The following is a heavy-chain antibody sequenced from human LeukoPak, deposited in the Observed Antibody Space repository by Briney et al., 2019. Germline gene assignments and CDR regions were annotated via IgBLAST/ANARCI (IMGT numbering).Heavy chain of an antibody. CDR2: ISAYNGNT. CDR3: ARKSLIWELREDDAFDI. V-gene: IGHV1-18*01. CDR1: GGTFSSYA. D-gene: IGHD1-26*01. J-gene: IGHJ3*02. Sequence: GASVKVSCKASGGTFSSYAITWVRQAPGQGLEWMGWISAYNGNTNYAQKLQGRVTMTIDTSTSTAYMELRSLRSDDTAVYYCARKSLIWELREDDAFDIWGQGTMVTVSS.